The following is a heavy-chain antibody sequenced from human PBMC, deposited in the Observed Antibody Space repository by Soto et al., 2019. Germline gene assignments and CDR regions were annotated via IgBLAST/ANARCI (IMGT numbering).Heavy chain of an antibody. J-gene: IGHJ4*02. Sequence: PSETLSLTFTVSGGSISSGGYYWSWIRQHPGKGLEWIGYIYYSGSTYYNPSLKSRVTMSVDTSKNQFSLKVSSVTAADAAMYYCARYGVEMATITMYYFDYWGQGALVTVSS. CDR1: GGSISSGGYY. CDR3: ARYGVEMATITMYYFDY. D-gene: IGHD4-4*01. V-gene: IGHV4-31*03. CDR2: IYYSGST.